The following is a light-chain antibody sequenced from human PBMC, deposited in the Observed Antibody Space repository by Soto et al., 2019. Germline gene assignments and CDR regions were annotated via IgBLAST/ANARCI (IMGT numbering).Light chain of an antibody. CDR2: GNN. CDR1: SSNIGAGYD. V-gene: IGLV1-40*01. Sequence: VLTQPPSVSGAPGQRVTISCTGSSSNIGAGYDVHWYQQLPGTAPKLLIYGNNNRPSGVPDRFSGSKSGTSASLAITGLQAEDEAGYYCQSYDSSLSVYVFGTGTKLTVL. CDR3: QSYDSSLSVYV. J-gene: IGLJ1*01.